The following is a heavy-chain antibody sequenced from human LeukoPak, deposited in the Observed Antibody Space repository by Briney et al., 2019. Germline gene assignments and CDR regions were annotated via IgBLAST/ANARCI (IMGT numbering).Heavy chain of an antibody. V-gene: IGHV4-34*01. D-gene: IGHD3-10*01. CDR3: ARDRLTPMVRGSLDY. Sequence: PSETLSLTCAVYGGSFSGYYWSWIRQPPGKGLEWIGEINHSGSTNYNPSLKSRVTISVDTSKNQFSLKLSSETAADTAVYYCARDRLTPMVRGSLDYWGQGTLVTVSS. CDR1: GGSFSGYY. J-gene: IGHJ4*02. CDR2: INHSGST.